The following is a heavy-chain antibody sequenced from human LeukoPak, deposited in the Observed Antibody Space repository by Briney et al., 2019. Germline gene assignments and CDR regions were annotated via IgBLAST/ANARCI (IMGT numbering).Heavy chain of an antibody. CDR3: ARGIRVSWGY. J-gene: IGHJ4*02. D-gene: IGHD3-16*01. Sequence: SETLSLTCAVYGGSFSGYYWSWIRQPPGKGLEWIGEINHSGSTNYNPSLKSRVTISVDTSKNRFSLKLSSVTAADTAVYYCARGIRVSWGYWGQGTLVTVSS. CDR2: INHSGST. V-gene: IGHV4-34*01. CDR1: GGSFSGYY.